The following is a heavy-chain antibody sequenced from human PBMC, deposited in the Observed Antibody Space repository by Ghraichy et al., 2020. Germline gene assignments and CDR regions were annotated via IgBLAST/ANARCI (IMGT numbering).Heavy chain of an antibody. CDR2: IHPNSGGT. CDR1: GYTFTGYY. Sequence: ASVKVSCKASGYTFTGYYIHWVRQAPGQGPEWMGWIHPNSGGTIYAQKFQGRVTMTRDTSISTAYMELRRLRSDDTARYYCASDYPVLAGMAVTYYFDYWGQGTLVTVSS. CDR3: ASDYPVLAGMAVTYYFDY. V-gene: IGHV1-2*02. D-gene: IGHD6-19*01. J-gene: IGHJ4*02.